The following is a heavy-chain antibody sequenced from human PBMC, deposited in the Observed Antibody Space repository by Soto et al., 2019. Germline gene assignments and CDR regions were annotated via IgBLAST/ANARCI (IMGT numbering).Heavy chain of an antibody. V-gene: IGHV4-30-2*01. CDR2: IYHSGST. J-gene: IGHJ6*02. Sequence: PSETLSLTCAVSGGSISSGGYSCNWIRQPPGRGLEWIGYIYHSGSTYYNPSLKSRVTISVDTSKNQFSLKLNAVTAADTAVHYCARDLWGYCGTDCYPLDVWGQGTTVTVSS. CDR3: ARDLWGYCGTDCYPLDV. D-gene: IGHD2-21*02. CDR1: GGSISSGGYS.